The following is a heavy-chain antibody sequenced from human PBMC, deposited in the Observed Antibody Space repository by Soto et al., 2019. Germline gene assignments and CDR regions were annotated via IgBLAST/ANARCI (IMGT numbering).Heavy chain of an antibody. Sequence: GGSLRLSCAASGFTFSSYSMNWVRQAPGKGLEWVSYISSSSSTIYYADSVKGRFTISRDNAKNSLYLQMNSLRDEDTAVYYCARHPLQPSSPCSGNNWLDTWGQGTLVTVSS. CDR3: ARHPLQPSSPCSGNNWLDT. CDR2: ISSSSSTI. CDR1: GFTFSSYS. J-gene: IGHJ5*02. D-gene: IGHD6-19*01. V-gene: IGHV3-48*02.